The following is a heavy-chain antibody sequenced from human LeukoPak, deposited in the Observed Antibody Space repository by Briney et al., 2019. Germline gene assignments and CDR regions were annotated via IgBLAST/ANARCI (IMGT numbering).Heavy chain of an antibody. CDR2: ISYDGSNK. V-gene: IGHV3-30*03. J-gene: IGHJ6*02. Sequence: GGSLRLSCAASGFTFSSYGMHWVRQAPGKGPEWVAVISYDGSNKYYADSVKGRFTISRDNSKNTLYLQMNSLRAEDTAVYYCARPPPDWGQGTTVTVSS. CDR1: GFTFSSYG. CDR3: ARPPPD.